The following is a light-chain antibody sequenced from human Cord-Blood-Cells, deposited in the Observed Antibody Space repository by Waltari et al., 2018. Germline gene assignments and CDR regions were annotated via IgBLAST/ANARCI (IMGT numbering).Light chain of an antibody. J-gene: IGLJ1*01. CDR3: SSYAGSYTYV. CDR2: DVS. Sequence: QFALTPPRPVFGFPGQFVTISCTGTSSGVGGYKYVYWYQQHPGKAPKLMIYDVSKRPSGVPVRVSGSKSGNTASLTISWLQAEDEADYYCSSYAGSYTYVFGTGTKVTVL. CDR1: SSGVGGYKY. V-gene: IGLV2-11*01.